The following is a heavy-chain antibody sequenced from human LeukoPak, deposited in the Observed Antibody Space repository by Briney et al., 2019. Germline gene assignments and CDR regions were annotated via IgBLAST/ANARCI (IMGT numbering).Heavy chain of an antibody. J-gene: IGHJ4*02. CDR2: INSKETQT. CDR3: ARGWELHD. Sequence: ASVRVSCKASAHTLTTYGISWVRQAPGHGLEWLGWINSKETQTNRAQKLQGGVTMTTDTSTSTAFLDLRSLRSDDTAVYFCARGWELHDWGQGTLVTVSS. D-gene: IGHD1-26*01. CDR1: AHTLTTYG. V-gene: IGHV1-18*01.